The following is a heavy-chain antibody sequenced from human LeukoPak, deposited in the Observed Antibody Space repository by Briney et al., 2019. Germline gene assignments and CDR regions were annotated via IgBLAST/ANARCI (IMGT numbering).Heavy chain of an antibody. CDR3: ARSFDAATAQYYFDY. J-gene: IGHJ4*02. CDR1: GVSISSYY. D-gene: IGHD3-9*01. V-gene: IGHV4-4*07. CDR2: IYTSGST. Sequence: SETLSLTCTVSGVSISSYYWSWIRQPAGKGLEWIGRIYTSGSTNYNPSLKSRVTMSVDTSKNQFSLKLSSVTAADTAVYYCARSFDAATAQYYFDYWGQGTLVTVSS.